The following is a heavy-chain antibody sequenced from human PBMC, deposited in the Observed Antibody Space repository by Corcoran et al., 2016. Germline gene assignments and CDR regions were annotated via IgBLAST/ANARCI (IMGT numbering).Heavy chain of an antibody. V-gene: IGHV1-18*01. Sequence: QVQLVQSGAEVKKPGASVKVSCKASGYTFTSYGISWVRQAPGQGLEWMGWISAYNGNTNYAQKLQGRVTMTTDTSTSTAYMELRSLRSDDTAVYYWARETEKDYVWGSYPDPRFDYGGQGTLVTVSS. CDR1: GYTFTSYG. J-gene: IGHJ4*02. CDR2: ISAYNGNT. CDR3: ARETEKDYVWGSYPDPRFDY. D-gene: IGHD3-16*02.